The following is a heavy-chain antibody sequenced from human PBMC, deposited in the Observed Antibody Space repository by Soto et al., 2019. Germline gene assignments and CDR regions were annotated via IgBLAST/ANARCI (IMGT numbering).Heavy chain of an antibody. J-gene: IGHJ4*02. Sequence: QVQLQQWGAGLLKPSETLSLTCAVYGGSFSGYYWSWIRQPPGKGLEWIGEGHHSGSTNYNPSLKGRVTISVDTSKNQFSLRLSSVTAADTAVYYCARGCKSPCNAGIILDNWGQGILVTVSS. CDR2: GHHSGST. CDR1: GGSFSGYY. D-gene: IGHD1-1*01. V-gene: IGHV4-34*01. CDR3: ARGCKSPCNAGIILDN.